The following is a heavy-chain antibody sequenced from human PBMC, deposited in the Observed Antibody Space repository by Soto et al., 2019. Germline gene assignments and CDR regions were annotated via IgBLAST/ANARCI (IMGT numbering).Heavy chain of an antibody. Sequence: QVQLVQSGAEVKKPGASVKVSCKASGYTFTSYYMHWMRQAPGQGLEWMGIINPSGGSTSYAQKFQGRVTMTGETSTNTVYMELSSLRSEDTAVYYCARALPRIATSREGDYWGQGTLVIVSS. CDR2: INPSGGST. CDR3: ARALPRIATSREGDY. D-gene: IGHD6-13*01. CDR1: GYTFTSYY. V-gene: IGHV1-46*01. J-gene: IGHJ4*02.